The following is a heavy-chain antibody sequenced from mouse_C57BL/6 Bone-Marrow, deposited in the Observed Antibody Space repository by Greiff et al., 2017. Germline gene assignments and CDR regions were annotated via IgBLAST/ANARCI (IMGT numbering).Heavy chain of an antibody. CDR2: IDPEDGET. J-gene: IGHJ3*01. V-gene: IGHV14-2*01. Sequence: VQLQQSGAELVKPGASVKLSCTASGFNIKDYYMHWVKQRTEQGLEWIGRIDPEDGETKYAPKFQGKATIPADTSSNTAYLQLSSLTSEDTAVYYCASIYYYGSSYVEFAYWGQGTLVTVSA. CDR3: ASIYYYGSSYVEFAY. CDR1: GFNIKDYY. D-gene: IGHD1-1*01.